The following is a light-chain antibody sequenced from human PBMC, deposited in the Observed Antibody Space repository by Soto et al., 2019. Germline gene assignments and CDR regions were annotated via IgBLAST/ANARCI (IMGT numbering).Light chain of an antibody. CDR2: GAS. J-gene: IGKJ1*01. V-gene: IGKV3-20*01. CDR3: QQYGGSGT. Sequence: EIELTQSPATLSLSPGERATLSCRASQSVSNNYLAWYQQKPGQAPRLLIYGASNRATGIPDRFSGSGSGTDFTLTISRLEPEDFAVYYCQQYGGSGTFGQGTKVDIK. CDR1: QSVSNNY.